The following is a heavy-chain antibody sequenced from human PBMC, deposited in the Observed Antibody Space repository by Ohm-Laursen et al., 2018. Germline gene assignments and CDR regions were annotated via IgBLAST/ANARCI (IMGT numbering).Heavy chain of an antibody. CDR3: ARDRKNGDSGYGMDA. Sequence: SLRLSCSASGLTLKSYSMNWVCQAPGKGLEWVSSISFSGSHIYYADSVKGRFTISRDNAKTTLYLQMNSLRAEDTAVYYCARDRKNGDSGYGMDAWGHGTTVTVSS. J-gene: IGHJ6*02. D-gene: IGHD4-17*01. CDR2: ISFSGSHI. V-gene: IGHV3-21*01. CDR1: GLTLKSYS.